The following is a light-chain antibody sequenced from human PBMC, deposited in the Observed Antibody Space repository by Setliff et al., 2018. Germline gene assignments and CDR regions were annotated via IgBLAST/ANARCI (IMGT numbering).Light chain of an antibody. V-gene: IGLV2-14*03. CDR3: SSYAVSNNGFV. CDR1: SSDVGGYDY. Sequence: QSALTQAASVSGSPGQSVTISCTGSSSDVGGYDYVSWYQHHPGRAPKFIIYDVRYRPSGVSNRFSGSKSGNTASLTISGLQAEDEADYYCSSYAVSNNGFVFGTGTKVTVL. J-gene: IGLJ1*01. CDR2: DVR.